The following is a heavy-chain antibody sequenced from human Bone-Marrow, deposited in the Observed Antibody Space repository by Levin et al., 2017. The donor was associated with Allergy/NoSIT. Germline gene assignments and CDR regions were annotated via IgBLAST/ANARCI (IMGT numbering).Heavy chain of an antibody. D-gene: IGHD1-14*01. CDR3: ARGGTATELGGPDY. CDR1: GFTFSSYS. V-gene: IGHV3-21*01. J-gene: IGHJ4*02. CDR2: ISSSSSYI. Sequence: GGSLRLSCAASGFTFSSYSMNWVRQAPGKGLEWVSSISSSSSYIYYADSVKGRFTISRDNAKNSLYLQMNSLRAEDTAVYYCARGGTATELGGPDYWGQGTLVTVSS.